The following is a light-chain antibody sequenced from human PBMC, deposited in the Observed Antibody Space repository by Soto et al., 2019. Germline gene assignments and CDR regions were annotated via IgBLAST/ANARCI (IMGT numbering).Light chain of an antibody. CDR2: DAS. CDR3: QQYGSSPIT. V-gene: IGKV3D-20*01. CDR1: QSVGGSY. J-gene: IGKJ5*01. Sequence: EIVLTQSPGTLSLSPGERATLSCGASQSVGGSYLAWYQHKPGLAPRLLIFDASRRATGIPDRFSASGSRTDFILTISRLEPEDFAVYYCQQYGSSPITFGQGTRLEIK.